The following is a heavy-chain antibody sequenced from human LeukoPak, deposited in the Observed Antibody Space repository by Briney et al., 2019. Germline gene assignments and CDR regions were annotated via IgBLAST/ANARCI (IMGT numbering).Heavy chain of an antibody. J-gene: IGHJ4*02. CDR1: GFMFDDDD. CDR3: ARDRITIFGVVRSAFDY. CDR2: ISWNGRTT. D-gene: IGHD3-3*01. Sequence: GGSLRLSCVASGFMFDDDDMHWVRQIPGKGLEWVAGISWNGRTTAYADSVRGRFTISRDNTKNSLYLQMNSLRAEDTALYYCARDRITIFGVVRSAFDYWGQGTLVTVSS. V-gene: IGHV3-9*01.